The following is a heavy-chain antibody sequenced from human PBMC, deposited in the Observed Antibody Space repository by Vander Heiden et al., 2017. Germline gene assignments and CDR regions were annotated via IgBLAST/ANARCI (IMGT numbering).Heavy chain of an antibody. J-gene: IGHJ4*02. Sequence: EVQLVESGGGLVKPGGSLRLSCAASGFTFGNAWMSWVRQAPGKGLEWVGRIKSKTDGGTTDYAAPVKGRFTISRDDSKNTLYLQMNSLKTEDTAVYYCTTRGNYDSSGYYQAYFDYWGQGTLVTVSS. CDR3: TTRGNYDSSGYYQAYFDY. CDR1: GFTFGNAW. V-gene: IGHV3-15*01. CDR2: IKSKTDGGTT. D-gene: IGHD3-22*01.